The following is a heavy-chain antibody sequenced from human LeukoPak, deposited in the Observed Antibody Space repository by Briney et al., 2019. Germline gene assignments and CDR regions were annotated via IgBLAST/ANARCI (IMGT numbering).Heavy chain of an antibody. J-gene: IGHJ4*02. CDR3: ARVGYSSGWYPLDY. CDR1: GGSISSYY. CDR2: IYATGST. V-gene: IGHV4-4*07. Sequence: SETLSLTCTVSGGSISSYYWSWIRQPAGKGLEWIWRIYATGSTNNNPSLKSRVTMSVDTSKNQFSLNLNSVTAADTAVYYCARVGYSSGWYPLDYWGQGTLVTVSA. D-gene: IGHD6-19*01.